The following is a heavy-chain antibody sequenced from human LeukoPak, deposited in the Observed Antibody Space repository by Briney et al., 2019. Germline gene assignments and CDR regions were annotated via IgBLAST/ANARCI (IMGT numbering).Heavy chain of an antibody. D-gene: IGHD5-12*01. CDR3: ARDSGYSGYDFAFDI. CDR2: INPNSGGT. V-gene: IGHV1-2*04. CDR1: GYTFTGYY. Sequence: ASVKVSCKASGYTFTGYYMHWVRQAPGQGLEWMGWINPNSGGTNYAQKFQGWVTMTRDTSISTAYMELSRLRSDDTAVYYCARDSGYSGYDFAFDIWGQGTMFTVSS. J-gene: IGHJ3*02.